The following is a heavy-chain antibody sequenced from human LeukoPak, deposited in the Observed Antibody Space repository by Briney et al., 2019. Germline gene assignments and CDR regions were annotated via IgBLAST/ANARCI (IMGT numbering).Heavy chain of an antibody. V-gene: IGHV4-59*01. CDR3: ARGADSSGYYSIFYFDY. CDR2: IYYSGST. J-gene: IGHJ4*02. CDR1: GGSISTYF. Sequence: KPSETLSLTCIVSGGSISTYFWSWIRQPPGKGPEWIGYIYYSGSTSYNPSLKSRVTISVDTSKNQFSLKLSSVTAADTAVYYCARGADSSGYYSIFYFDYWGQGTLVTVSS. D-gene: IGHD3-22*01.